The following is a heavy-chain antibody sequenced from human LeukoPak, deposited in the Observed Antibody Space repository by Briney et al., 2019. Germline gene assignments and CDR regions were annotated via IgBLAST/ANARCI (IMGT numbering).Heavy chain of an antibody. CDR3: ARGQTVLLWFGELLMYNWFDP. V-gene: IGHV4-34*01. CDR2: INHSGST. D-gene: IGHD3-10*01. Sequence: SETLSLTCAVYGGSLSGYYWSWIRQPPGKGLEWIGEINHSGSTNYNPSLKSRVTISVDTSKNQFSLKLSSVTAADTAVYYCARGQTVLLWFGELLMYNWFDPWGQGTLVTVSS. J-gene: IGHJ5*02. CDR1: GGSLSGYY.